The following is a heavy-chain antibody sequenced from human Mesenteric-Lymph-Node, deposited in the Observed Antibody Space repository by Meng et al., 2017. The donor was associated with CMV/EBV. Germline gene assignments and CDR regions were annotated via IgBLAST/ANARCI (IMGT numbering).Heavy chain of an antibody. CDR3: AKAQLVDHYDFWSGIDYGMDV. CDR1: GYTFTASY. CDR2: MNPKNGGT. J-gene: IGHJ6*02. D-gene: IGHD3-3*01. V-gene: IGHV1-2*02. Sequence: ASVKVSCKASGYTFTASYIQWVRQARGQGLEWVGWMNPKNGGTNYAQKFQGRVTISRDTSIDTAYMELTSLRSDDTAVYYCAKAQLVDHYDFWSGIDYGMDVWGQGTTVTVSS.